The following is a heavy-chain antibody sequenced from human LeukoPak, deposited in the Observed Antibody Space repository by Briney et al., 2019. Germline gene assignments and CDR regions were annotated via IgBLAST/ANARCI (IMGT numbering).Heavy chain of an antibody. CDR3: ARAPVYYDESRGHLKISNWYLDL. CDR1: GFTFSAYS. J-gene: IGHJ2*01. D-gene: IGHD3-22*01. CDR2: ISSSSIYR. V-gene: IGHV3-21*01. Sequence: PGGSLRLSCAASGFTFSAYSMNWVRQAPGKGLEWVSSISSSSIYRYYGDSVKGRFTISRDNAKNSLYLQRNSLRAEDTAVFYCARAPVYYDESRGHLKISNWYLDLWGRGTLVTVSS.